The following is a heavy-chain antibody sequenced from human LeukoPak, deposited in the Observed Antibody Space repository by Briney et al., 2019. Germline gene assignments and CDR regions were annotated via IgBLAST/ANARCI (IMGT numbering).Heavy chain of an antibody. CDR1: GYTFTGYY. V-gene: IGHV1-2*04. CDR2: INPNSGGT. Sequence: ASVKVSCKASGYTFTGYYMHWVRQAPGQGLEWMGWINPNSGGTNYAQKFQGWVTMTRDTSISTAYMELSSLRSEDTAVYYCAREASHLWWGNWFDPWGQGTLVTVSS. J-gene: IGHJ5*02. CDR3: AREASHLWWGNWFDP. D-gene: IGHD2-21*01.